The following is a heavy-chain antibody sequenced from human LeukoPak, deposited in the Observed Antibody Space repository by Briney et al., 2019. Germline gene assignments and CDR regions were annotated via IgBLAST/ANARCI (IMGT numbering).Heavy chain of an antibody. J-gene: IGHJ5*02. CDR2: IYHSGST. CDR1: GGSISSSNW. Sequence: PSETLSLTCAVSGGSISSSNWWSWVRQPPGKGLEWIGEIYHSGSTNYNPSLKSRVTISVDKSKNQFSLKLSSVTAADTAVYYCARRHKLRITMVRGVIWGFDPWGQGTLVTVSS. CDR3: ARRHKLRITMVRGVIWGFDP. V-gene: IGHV4-4*02. D-gene: IGHD3-10*01.